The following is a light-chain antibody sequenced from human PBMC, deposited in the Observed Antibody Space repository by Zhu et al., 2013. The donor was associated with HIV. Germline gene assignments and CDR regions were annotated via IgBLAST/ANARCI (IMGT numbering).Light chain of an antibody. V-gene: IGKV1D-16*01. CDR2: GAS. Sequence: DIQMTQSPSSVSASVGDRIIITCRASQGVANWLAWYQQKPGKAPKMLIYGASNLQSGVPSRFSASGSGTDFTLTIDSLQPDDFATYYCQQYDSYSYSFGQGTKLEIK. J-gene: IGKJ2*03. CDR3: QQYDSYSYS. CDR1: QGVANW.